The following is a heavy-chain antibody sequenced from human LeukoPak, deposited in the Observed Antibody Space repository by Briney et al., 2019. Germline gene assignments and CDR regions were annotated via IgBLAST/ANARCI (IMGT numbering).Heavy chain of an antibody. Sequence: GGSLRLSCAASGLTASSNYMSWVRQAPGKGLEWVSVIYSGGNTFYADSVKGRFTISRDNSKNTLYLQMNSLRAEDTAVYYCARGGGTAFDYWGQGTLVTVSS. J-gene: IGHJ4*02. CDR3: ARGGGTAFDY. V-gene: IGHV3-53*01. CDR1: GLTASSNY. CDR2: IYSGGNT. D-gene: IGHD3-16*01.